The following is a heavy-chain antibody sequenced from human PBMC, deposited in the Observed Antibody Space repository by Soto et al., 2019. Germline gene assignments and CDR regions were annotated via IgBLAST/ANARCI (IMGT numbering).Heavy chain of an antibody. J-gene: IGHJ3*01. CDR2: IHSDGSST. CDR3: ARGDRGAFDL. V-gene: IGHV3-74*01. CDR1: GFTFSYYW. D-gene: IGHD1-26*01. Sequence: EVQLVESGGGLVRPGGSLRLSCAASGFTFSYYWMHWVRQAPGKGLVWVSRIHSDGSSTTYADFVKGRFIISRDNGRKAVDLQINIGRVEDTAVYYCARGDRGAFDLWGQGTVVTVSS.